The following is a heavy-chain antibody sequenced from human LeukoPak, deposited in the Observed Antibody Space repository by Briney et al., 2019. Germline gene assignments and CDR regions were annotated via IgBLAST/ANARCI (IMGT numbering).Heavy chain of an antibody. CDR1: GFTFSSYS. J-gene: IGHJ4*02. V-gene: IGHV3-21*04. D-gene: IGHD3-22*01. Sequence: GGSLRLSCAASGFTFSSYSMNWVRQAPGKGLEWVSSISSSSSYIYYADSVKGRFTISRDNAKNSLYLQMNSLKTEDTAVYYCASSGSSSGYYYGMGYWGQGTLVTVSS. CDR3: ASSGSSSGYYYGMGY. CDR2: ISSSSSYI.